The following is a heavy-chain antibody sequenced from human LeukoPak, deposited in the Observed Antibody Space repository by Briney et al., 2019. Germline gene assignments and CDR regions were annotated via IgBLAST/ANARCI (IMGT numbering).Heavy chain of an antibody. V-gene: IGHV3-9*01. CDR2: ISWNSGSI. CDR3: ATVDAFDI. J-gene: IGHJ3*02. CDR1: GFTFDDYA. Sequence: GGSLRLSCAASGFTFDDYAMHWVRQAPGKGLEWVSGISWNSGSIGYADSVKGRFTISRDNAKNSLYLQMNSLRAEDTALYYCATVDAFDIWGQGQWSPSLQ.